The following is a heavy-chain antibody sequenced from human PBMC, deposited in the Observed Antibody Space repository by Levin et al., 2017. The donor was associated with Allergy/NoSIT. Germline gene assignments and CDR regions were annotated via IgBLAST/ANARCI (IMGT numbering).Heavy chain of an antibody. CDR3: ARDGGYCSGGSGYYWFDP. Sequence: ASVKVSCKASGYTFTSYGISWVRQAPGQGLEWMGWISAYNGNTNYAQKLQGRVTMTTDTSTSTAYMELRSLRSDDTAVYYCARDGGYCSGGSGYYWFDPWGQGTLVTVSS. CDR2: ISAYNGNT. D-gene: IGHD2-15*01. V-gene: IGHV1-18*01. J-gene: IGHJ5*02. CDR1: GYTFTSYG.